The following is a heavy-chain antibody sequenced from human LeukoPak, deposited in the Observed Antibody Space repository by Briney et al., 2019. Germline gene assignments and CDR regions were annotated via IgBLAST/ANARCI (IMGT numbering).Heavy chain of an antibody. CDR2: INWNGGST. D-gene: IGHD1-1*01. CDR1: RFTFSSYG. CDR3: ARDSQSETMEPLD. Sequence: GGSLRLSCAAARFTFSSYGMSWVRQAPGKGLEWVSGINWNGGSTGYADSVKGRFTISRDNAKNSLYLQMNSLRAEDTALYYCARDSQSETMEPLDWGKGTTVTVSS. V-gene: IGHV3-20*04. J-gene: IGHJ6*04.